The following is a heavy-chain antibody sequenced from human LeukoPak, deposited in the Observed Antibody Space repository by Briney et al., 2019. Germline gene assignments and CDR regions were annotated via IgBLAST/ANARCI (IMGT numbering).Heavy chain of an antibody. CDR2: IRYDGNIK. CDR3: VKDNPLDY. D-gene: IGHD1-14*01. CDR1: GFTFSSYG. Sequence: GGSLRLSCGASGFTFSSYGMLWVRQSPGKGLEWVAFIRYDGNIKFYADSMKGRFTISRDNSKNTLYLHINSLRPGDTALYYCVKDNPLDYWGQGTLVIVSS. V-gene: IGHV3-30*02. J-gene: IGHJ4*02.